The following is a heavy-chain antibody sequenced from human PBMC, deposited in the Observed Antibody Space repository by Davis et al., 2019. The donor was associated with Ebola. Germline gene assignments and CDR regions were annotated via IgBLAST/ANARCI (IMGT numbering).Heavy chain of an antibody. CDR2: INPNSGGT. J-gene: IGHJ5*02. V-gene: IGHV1-2*06. D-gene: IGHD3-10*01. CDR3: ARDFTMVRGKNWFDP. Sequence: ASVKVSCKASRYSFPGYYMHWVRQAPGQGLEWMGRINPNSGGTNYAQKFQGRVTMTRDTSISTAYMELSRLRSDDTAVYYCARDFTMVRGKNWFDPWGQGTLVTVSS. CDR1: RYSFPGYY.